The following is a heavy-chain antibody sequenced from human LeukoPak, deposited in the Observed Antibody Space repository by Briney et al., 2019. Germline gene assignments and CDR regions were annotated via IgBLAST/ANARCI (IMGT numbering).Heavy chain of an antibody. CDR2: INHSGST. Sequence: SETLSLTCAVYGGSFSGYYWSWIRQPPGKGLEWIGEINHSGSTNYNPSLKSRVTISVDTSKNQFSLKLSSVTAADTAVYYCARTPRGGSQGAFDIWGQGTMVTVSS. J-gene: IGHJ3*02. CDR1: GGSFSGYY. D-gene: IGHD1-26*01. CDR3: ARTPRGGSQGAFDI. V-gene: IGHV4-34*01.